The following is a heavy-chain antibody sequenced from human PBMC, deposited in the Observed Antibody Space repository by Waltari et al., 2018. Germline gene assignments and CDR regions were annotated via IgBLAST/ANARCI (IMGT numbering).Heavy chain of an antibody. D-gene: IGHD5-12*01. CDR3: ARVSRGYRGSDRLLYFYSMDV. J-gene: IGHJ6*03. CDR2: VHYNGDT. Sequence: QVQLQASGPGLVRPSATLSLTCSVSADSISAYSWSWVRQPPGKGLEWIGCVHYNGDTDYSPSLATRVTISLDTSKNQFSLMVSSVTAADTAVYYCARVSRGYRGSDRLLYFYSMDVWDKGTTVTVSS. CDR1: ADSISAYS. V-gene: IGHV4-59*12.